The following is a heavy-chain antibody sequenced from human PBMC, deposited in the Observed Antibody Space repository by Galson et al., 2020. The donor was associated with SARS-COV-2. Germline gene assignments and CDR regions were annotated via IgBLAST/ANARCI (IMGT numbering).Heavy chain of an antibody. D-gene: IGHD1-20*01. CDR3: ARKYEDVLGFLEGKKRLTGPFDV. CDR1: GFIFSNHH. J-gene: IGHJ3*01. V-gene: IGHV3-48*02. Sequence: GGSLKLSCAASGFIFSNHHMNWVRQTPGKGLEWLAYISADGRVTYYADSVRGRFTISRDNAENSVYLQMSSLRDEDTAVYFCARKYEDVLGFLEGKKRLTGPFDVWGQGTVVTVSS. CDR2: ISADGRVT.